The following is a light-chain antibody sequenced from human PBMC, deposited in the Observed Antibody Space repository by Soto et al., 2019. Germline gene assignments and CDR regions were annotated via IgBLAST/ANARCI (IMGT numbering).Light chain of an antibody. CDR2: RNN. Sequence: VVTQPPSASGTPGQRVTISCSGGTSSIGRNYVYWYQQLPGTAPTLVIYRNNQRPSGVPDRFSGSKSGTSASLAIRGLRSEDEADYYCAAWDDSLSGLYVFGTGTKLTVL. CDR1: TSSIGRNY. V-gene: IGLV1-47*01. J-gene: IGLJ1*01. CDR3: AAWDDSLSGLYV.